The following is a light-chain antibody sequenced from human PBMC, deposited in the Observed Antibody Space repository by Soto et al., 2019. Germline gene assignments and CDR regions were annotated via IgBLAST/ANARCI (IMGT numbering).Light chain of an antibody. CDR2: GAS. J-gene: IGKJ1*01. CDR1: QSVSSSY. V-gene: IGKV3-20*01. CDR3: QQYGSSLWT. Sequence: DIVLTQSPGTLSLSQGERATLSCRASQSVSSSYLAWYQQKPGQAPRLLIYGASIRATGIPDRFSGSGSGTDFTLTISRLEPEDFAVYYCQQYGSSLWTFGQGTKVDIK.